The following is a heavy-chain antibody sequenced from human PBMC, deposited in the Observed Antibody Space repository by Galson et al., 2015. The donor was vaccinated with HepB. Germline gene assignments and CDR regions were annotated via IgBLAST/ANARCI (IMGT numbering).Heavy chain of an antibody. CDR1: GFSLSTSGVG. CDR2: IYWDDDK. CDR3: AHTSTEPQARVGNAFDI. D-gene: IGHD1-26*01. J-gene: IGHJ3*02. Sequence: PALVKPTQTLTLTCTFSGFSLSTSGVGVGWIRQPPGKALEWLALIYWDDDKRYSPSLKSRLTITKDTSKNQVVLTMTNMDPVDTATYYCAHTSTEPQARVGNAFDIWGQGTMVTVSS. V-gene: IGHV2-5*02.